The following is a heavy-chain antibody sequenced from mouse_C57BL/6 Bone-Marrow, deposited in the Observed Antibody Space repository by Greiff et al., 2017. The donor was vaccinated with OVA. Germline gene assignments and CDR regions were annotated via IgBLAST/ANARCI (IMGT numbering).Heavy chain of an antibody. V-gene: IGHV5-4*01. Sequence: EVQVVESGGGLVKPGGSLKLSCAASGFTFSSYAMSWVRQTPEKRLEWVATISDGGSYTYYPDNVKGRFTISRDNAKNNLYLQMSHLKSEDTAMYYCARDYGSRFAYWGQGTLVTVSA. J-gene: IGHJ3*01. D-gene: IGHD1-1*01. CDR1: GFTFSSYA. CDR3: ARDYGSRFAY. CDR2: ISDGGSYT.